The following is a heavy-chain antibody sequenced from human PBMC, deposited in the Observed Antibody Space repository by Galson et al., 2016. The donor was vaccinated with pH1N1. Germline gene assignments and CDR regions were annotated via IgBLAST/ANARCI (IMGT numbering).Heavy chain of an antibody. V-gene: IGHV1-69*13. Sequence: SVKVSCKASGGTFSDSPISWVRQAPGQGLEWMGGIIPLFGTTNYARKFRGRVTITADESTSTAYMELSSLRYEDTAVYYCARDLGVVPAATAWFDPWGQGTLVSVSS. CDR3: ARDLGVVPAATAWFDP. CDR2: IIPLFGTT. J-gene: IGHJ5*02. CDR1: GGTFSDSP. D-gene: IGHD2-2*01.